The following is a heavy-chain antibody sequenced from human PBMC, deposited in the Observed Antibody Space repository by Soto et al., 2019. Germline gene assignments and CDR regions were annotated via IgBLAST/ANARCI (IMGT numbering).Heavy chain of an antibody. CDR1: GYTFSNYW. V-gene: IGHV5-51*01. J-gene: IGHJ3*02. Sequence: PGESLKISCKGSGYTFSNYWIDWVRQMPGKGLEWMGIIYPGDSDTRYSPSFQGQVTISVDKSITTAYLQWSSLKASDTAMYYCPRRRDGGSYNAFNIWGQGTMVTVSS. D-gene: IGHD1-26*01. CDR3: PRRRDGGSYNAFNI. CDR2: IYPGDSDT.